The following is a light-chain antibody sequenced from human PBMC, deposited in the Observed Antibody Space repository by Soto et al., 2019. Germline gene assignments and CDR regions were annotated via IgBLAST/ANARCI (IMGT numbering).Light chain of an antibody. CDR2: HVS. Sequence: QSALTQPASVSGSPGQSITISCTGTSGDVGAYNFVSWYQQHPGKAPKLIIYHVSDRPSGFSSRFSGSKSGNSASLTISGLHAEDEAEYYCSSYAGSDTFVFRTGTKVTVL. CDR3: SSYAGSDTFV. V-gene: IGLV2-14*03. J-gene: IGLJ1*01. CDR1: SGDVGAYNF.